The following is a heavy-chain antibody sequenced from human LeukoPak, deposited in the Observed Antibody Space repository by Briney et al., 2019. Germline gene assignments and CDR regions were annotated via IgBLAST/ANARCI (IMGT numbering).Heavy chain of an antibody. V-gene: IGHV3-30-3*01. CDR3: ARDPDRYYFDY. Sequence: GGSLRLSCAASGFTFSSYAMHWVRQAPGKGLEWVAVISYDGSNKYYADSVKGRFTISRDNSKNTLYLQMNGLRAEDTAVYYCARDPDRYYFDYWGQGTLVTVSS. CDR1: GFTFSSYA. CDR2: ISYDGSNK. J-gene: IGHJ4*02.